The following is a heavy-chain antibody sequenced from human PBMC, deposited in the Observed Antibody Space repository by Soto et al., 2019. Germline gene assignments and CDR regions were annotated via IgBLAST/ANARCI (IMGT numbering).Heavy chain of an antibody. Sequence: SETLSLTCTVSGGSISSGDYYWSWVRQPPGKGLEWIGEIYHSGSTNYNPSLKIRVTISVDKSKNQFSLKLGSVTAADTAVYYCASIAQAGTNFDYWGQGTLVTVSS. CDR2: IYHSGST. V-gene: IGHV4-4*02. J-gene: IGHJ4*02. CDR1: GGSISSGDYY. CDR3: ASIAQAGTNFDY. D-gene: IGHD6-13*01.